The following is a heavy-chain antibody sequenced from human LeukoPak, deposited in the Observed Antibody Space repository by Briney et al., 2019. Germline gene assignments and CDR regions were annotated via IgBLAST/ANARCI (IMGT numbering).Heavy chain of an antibody. CDR2: VSYTGNT. J-gene: IGHJ4*02. CDR1: GGSISSSSYN. CDR3: ARGRYTYGNAFDY. V-gene: IGHV4-39*07. Sequence: SETLSLTCTVSGGSISSSSYNWGWLRQPQGKGLEGIGRVSYTGNTYYNPSIKRRVTISVDASKSQFSLKLTFVTAADTAVYYCARGRYTYGNAFDYWGQGTLVTVSS. D-gene: IGHD5-18*01.